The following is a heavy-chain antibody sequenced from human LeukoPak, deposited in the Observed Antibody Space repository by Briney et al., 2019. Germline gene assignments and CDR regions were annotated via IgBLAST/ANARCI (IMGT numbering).Heavy chain of an antibody. D-gene: IGHD1-1*01. J-gene: IGHJ4*02. V-gene: IGHV4-61*02. Sequence: PSQTLSLTCTVSGGSISSGSYYWSWIRQPAGTGLEWIGRIYTSGSTNYNPFLKSRVTISVDTSKNQFSLKLSSVTAADTAVYYCARGDDTGAYDYWGQGTLVTVSS. CDR3: ARGDDTGAYDY. CDR1: GGSISSGSYY. CDR2: IYTSGST.